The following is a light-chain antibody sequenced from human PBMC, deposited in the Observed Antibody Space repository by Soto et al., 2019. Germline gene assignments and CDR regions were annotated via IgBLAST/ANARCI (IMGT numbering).Light chain of an antibody. Sequence: EIVLTQSPGTLSLSPWERTTLSCRASPGVASNYLAWYQQKPGQAPRPLIYGASSRATGAPDRFSGSGSGTDFTLTISRLEPEDSAVYYCQQYGSSPWTFGQGTKVDIK. CDR2: GAS. V-gene: IGKV3-20*01. CDR3: QQYGSSPWT. CDR1: PGVASNY. J-gene: IGKJ1*01.